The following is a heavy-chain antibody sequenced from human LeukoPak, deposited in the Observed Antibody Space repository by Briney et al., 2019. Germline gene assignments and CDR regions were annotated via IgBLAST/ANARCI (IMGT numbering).Heavy chain of an antibody. CDR3: ARAPGEYYDILTGYYPAVDY. J-gene: IGHJ4*02. V-gene: IGHV3-23*01. CDR2: ISGSGGST. CDR1: GFTFSSYA. Sequence: GGSLRLSCAASGFTFSSYAMSWVRQAPGKGLEWVSAISGSGGSTYYADSVKGRFTISRDNAKNSLYLQMNSLRAEDTAVYYCARAPGEYYDILTGYYPAVDYWGQGTLVTVSS. D-gene: IGHD3-9*01.